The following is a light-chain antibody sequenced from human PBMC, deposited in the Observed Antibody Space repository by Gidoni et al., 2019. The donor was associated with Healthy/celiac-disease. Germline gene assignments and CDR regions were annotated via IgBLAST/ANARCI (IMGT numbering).Light chain of an antibody. CDR1: SSNIGNNY. V-gene: IGLV1-51*01. CDR3: GTWDSRLSAVV. J-gene: IGLJ2*01. Sequence: QSVLTQPPSVSAAPGQKVTISCSGSSSNIGNNYVSRYQQLPGTAPKLFIYDNNKRPSGIPDRFSGSKSGTSATLGITGLQTGDEADYYCGTWDSRLSAVVFGGGTKLXV. CDR2: DNN.